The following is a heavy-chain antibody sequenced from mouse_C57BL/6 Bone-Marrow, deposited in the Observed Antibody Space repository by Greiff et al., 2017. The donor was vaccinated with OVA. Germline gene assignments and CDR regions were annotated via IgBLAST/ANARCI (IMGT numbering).Heavy chain of an antibody. J-gene: IGHJ4*01. D-gene: IGHD2-4*01. V-gene: IGHV1-62-2*01. CDR1: GYTFTEYT. CDR2: FYPGSGSN. Sequence: QVQLKQPGAELVKPGASVKLSCKASGYTFTEYTIHWVKQRPGQGLEWFGWFYPGSGSNKYNEKFKDKATLTVDKSSSTAYMELSRLTSEDSAVYFCAVHEGDDYDYARDYWGQGTSVTVSS. CDR3: AVHEGDDYDYARDY.